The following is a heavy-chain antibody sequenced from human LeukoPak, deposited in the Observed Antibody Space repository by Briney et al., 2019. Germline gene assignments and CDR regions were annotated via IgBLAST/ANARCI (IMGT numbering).Heavy chain of an antibody. V-gene: IGHV3-9*03. CDR3: AKAYYGSGSYLALDAFDI. J-gene: IGHJ3*02. D-gene: IGHD3-10*01. CDR2: ISWNSGSI. Sequence: PGRSLRLSCAASGFTFDDYAMHWVRQAPGKGLEWVSGISWNSGSIGYADSVKGRFTISRDNAKNSLYLQMNSLRAEDMALYYCAKAYYGSGSYLALDAFDIWGQGTMVTVSS. CDR1: GFTFDDYA.